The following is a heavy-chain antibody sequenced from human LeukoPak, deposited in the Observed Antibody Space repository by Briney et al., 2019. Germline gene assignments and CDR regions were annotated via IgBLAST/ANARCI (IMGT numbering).Heavy chain of an antibody. V-gene: IGHV1-18*01. CDR3: ARGENYDSSGPPDY. J-gene: IGHJ4*02. CDR2: ISAYNGNT. Sequence: SVKVSCKASGGTFSSYAISWVRQAPGQGLEWMGWISAYNGNTNYAQKLQGRVTMTTDTSTSTAYMELRSLRSDDTAVYYCARGENYDSSGPPDYWGQGTLVTVSS. D-gene: IGHD3-22*01. CDR1: GGTFSSYA.